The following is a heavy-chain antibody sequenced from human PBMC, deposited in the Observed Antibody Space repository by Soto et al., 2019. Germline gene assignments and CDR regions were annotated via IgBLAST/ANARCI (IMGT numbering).Heavy chain of an antibody. D-gene: IGHD6-19*01. V-gene: IGHV4-39*07. Sequence: PSETLSLTCTVSGGSVSSNSYSWGWIRQPPGKGLEWIGEINHSGSTNYNPSLKSRVTISVDTSKNQFSVKVSSVTAADTAVYYCARGVAVAGHYFDSWSRGTLVTVSS. CDR3: ARGVAVAGHYFDS. CDR1: GGSVSSNSYS. J-gene: IGHJ4*02. CDR2: INHSGST.